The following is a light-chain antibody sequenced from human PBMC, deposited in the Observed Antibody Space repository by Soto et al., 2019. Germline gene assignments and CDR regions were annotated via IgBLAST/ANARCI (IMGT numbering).Light chain of an antibody. J-gene: IGKJ1*01. CDR2: DAS. V-gene: IGKV3-11*01. Sequence: EIVLTQSPATLSLSPGERATLSCRASQSVSSYLAWHQQKPGQAPRLLIYDASNRATGIPARFSGSGSGTDFTLTISSLEPEDFAVYYCQQRSNWPRWTFGQGTKVEIK. CDR1: QSVSSY. CDR3: QQRSNWPRWT.